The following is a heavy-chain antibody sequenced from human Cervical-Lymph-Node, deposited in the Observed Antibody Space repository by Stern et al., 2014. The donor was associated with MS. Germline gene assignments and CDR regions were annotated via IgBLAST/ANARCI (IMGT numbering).Heavy chain of an antibody. CDR3: ARDSRHYDASYYFDS. D-gene: IGHD3-16*01. CDR1: GGTFSSYA. CDR2: VIPIFGTA. J-gene: IGHJ4*02. Sequence: VQLVESGAEVKKPGSSVKVSCKASGGTFSSYAINWVRQAPGQGPEWMGGVIPIFGTANYAQKFQGRVTIPADESTSTAYMTLSSLRSEDTAVYYCARDSRHYDASYYFDSWGQGTLVTVSS. V-gene: IGHV1-69*01.